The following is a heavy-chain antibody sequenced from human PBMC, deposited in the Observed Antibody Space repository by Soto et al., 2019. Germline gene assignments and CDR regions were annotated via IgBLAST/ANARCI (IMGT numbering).Heavy chain of an antibody. CDR1: GGSISSGGYY. V-gene: IGHV4-31*03. D-gene: IGHD4-17*01. CDR3: ARTYPYDDYALGAFDI. CDR2: IYYSGST. J-gene: IGHJ3*02. Sequence: SETLSLTCTVSGGSISSGGYYWSWIRQHPGKGLEWIGYIYYSGSTYYNPSLKSRVTISVDTSKNQFSLKLSSVTAADTAVYYCARTYPYDDYALGAFDIWGQGTIVTVS.